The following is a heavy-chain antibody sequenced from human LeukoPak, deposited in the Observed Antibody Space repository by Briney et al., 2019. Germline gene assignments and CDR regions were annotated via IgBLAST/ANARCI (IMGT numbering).Heavy chain of an antibody. CDR3: ARLSTAGGTFDF. D-gene: IGHD3-10*01. V-gene: IGHV4-39*01. Sequence: SETPSLTCTVSGGSISSSSYYWGWIRQPPGKGLEWIGSIYYSGNTYYSPSLKSRVTISVDTSKNQFSLKLSSVTAADTAVYYCARLSTAGGTFDFWGQGTMVTVSS. CDR2: IYYSGNT. J-gene: IGHJ3*01. CDR1: GGSISSSSYY.